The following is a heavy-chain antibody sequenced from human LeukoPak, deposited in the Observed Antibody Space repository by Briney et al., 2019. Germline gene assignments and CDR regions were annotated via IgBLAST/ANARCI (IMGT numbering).Heavy chain of an antibody. CDR3: ARDLYRIVVVPHYFDY. CDR1: GFTFSSYW. V-gene: IGHV3-7*01. D-gene: IGHD3-22*01. J-gene: IGHJ4*02. CDR2: IKEDGSEK. Sequence: GGSLRLSCAASGFTFSSYWMSWVRQAPGKGLEWVANIKEDGSEKYYVDSVKGRFTISRDNAKNSLYLQMNSLRAEDTAVYYCARDLYRIVVVPHYFDYWGQGTLVTVSS.